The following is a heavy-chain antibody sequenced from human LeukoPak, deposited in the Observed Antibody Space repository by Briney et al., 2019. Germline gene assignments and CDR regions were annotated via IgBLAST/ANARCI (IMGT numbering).Heavy chain of an antibody. Sequence: GGSLRLSCAASGFTFSSYGMHWVRQAPGKGLEWVAFIRYDGSNKYYAGSVKGRFTISRDNSKTTLYLQMNSLRAEDTAVYYCAGGYSYGYFDYWGQGTLVTVSS. D-gene: IGHD5-18*01. CDR3: AGGYSYGYFDY. J-gene: IGHJ4*02. CDR1: GFTFSSYG. CDR2: IRYDGSNK. V-gene: IGHV3-30*02.